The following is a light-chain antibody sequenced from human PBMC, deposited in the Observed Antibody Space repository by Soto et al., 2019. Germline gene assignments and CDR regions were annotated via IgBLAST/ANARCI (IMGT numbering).Light chain of an antibody. CDR3: QQYYIVPYT. CDR2: GAS. CDR1: QSVSSH. J-gene: IGKJ2*01. V-gene: IGKV3-11*01. Sequence: EIVLTQSPASLSLSPGERATLSCRASQSVSSHLAWFQQRPGQAPRLLIYGASNRATGIPARFGGSGSGTNFTLTISSLEPEDFAVYYCQQYYIVPYTFGQGTKLEI.